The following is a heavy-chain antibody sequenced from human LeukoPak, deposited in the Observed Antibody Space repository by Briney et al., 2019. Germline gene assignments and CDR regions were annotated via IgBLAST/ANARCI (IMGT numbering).Heavy chain of an antibody. Sequence: QPGGSLRLSCAASGFTFSSFEMSWVRQAPGKGLEWVSYISISGTTIYYADSAKGRFTISRDNAKNSLYLQMNSLRAEDTALYYCARGGNTAMVYYLDYWGQGTLVNVSS. J-gene: IGHJ4*02. CDR2: ISISGTTI. CDR1: GFTFSSFE. D-gene: IGHD5-18*01. CDR3: ARGGNTAMVYYLDY. V-gene: IGHV3-48*03.